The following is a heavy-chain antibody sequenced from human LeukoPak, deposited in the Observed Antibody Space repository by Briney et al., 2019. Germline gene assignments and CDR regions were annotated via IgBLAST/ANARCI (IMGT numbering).Heavy chain of an antibody. V-gene: IGHV4-59*08. J-gene: IGHJ4*02. D-gene: IGHD3-22*01. CDR2: IYSSGNT. CDR3: ARHYYYDSPPDY. Sequence: SETLSLTCSVSGGSINSYYWTWIRQPPGKGLEWIGYIYSSGNTEYNPSLKSRVTITIDTSKNQFSLKLSSVTAADTAVYYCARHYYYDSPPDYWGQGTLVTVSS. CDR1: GGSINSYY.